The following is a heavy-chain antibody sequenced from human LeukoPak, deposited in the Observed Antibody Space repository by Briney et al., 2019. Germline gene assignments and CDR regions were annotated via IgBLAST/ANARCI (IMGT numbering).Heavy chain of an antibody. CDR2: VYYGGST. V-gene: IGHV4-39*01. CDR1: GGSISSSDYY. J-gene: IGHJ4*02. CDR3: ARHCDISRYYYSFDY. D-gene: IGHD3-22*01. Sequence: PSETLSLTCTVSGGSISSSDYYWGWIRQPPGKGLEWIGSVYYGGSTYYNPSLKRGVTISADASKNQFSLKLTSVTAADTAVYFCARHCDISRYYYSFDYWGQGTLVTVSS.